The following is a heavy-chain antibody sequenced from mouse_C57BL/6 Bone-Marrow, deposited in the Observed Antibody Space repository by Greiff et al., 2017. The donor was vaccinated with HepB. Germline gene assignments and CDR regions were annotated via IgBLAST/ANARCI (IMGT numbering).Heavy chain of an antibody. V-gene: IGHV3-6*01. CDR2: ISYDGSN. Sequence: EVQRVESGPGLVKPSQSLSLTCSVTGYSITSGYYWNWIRQFPGNKLEWMGYISYDGSNNYNPSLKNRISITRDTSKNQFFLKLNSVTTEDTATYYCARDLSRTMDYWGQGTSVTVSS. J-gene: IGHJ4*01. D-gene: IGHD1-1*01. CDR1: GYSITSGYY. CDR3: ARDLSRTMDY.